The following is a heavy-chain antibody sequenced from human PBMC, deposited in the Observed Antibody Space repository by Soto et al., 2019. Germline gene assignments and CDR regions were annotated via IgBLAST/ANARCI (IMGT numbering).Heavy chain of an antibody. CDR3: AREVVATRVDV. CDR1: GYTFTSYD. D-gene: IGHD1-26*01. V-gene: IGHV1-8*01. J-gene: IGHJ6*02. CDR2: MNPNSGNT. Sequence: QVQLVQSGAEVKKPGASVNVSCKASGYTFTSYDINWVRQSTGQGLERMGWMNPNSGNTGYAQKFQGRVTMTRNTSKGTSYMERSSLSSEDTALYSCAREVVATRVDVWGQGTTVTVSS.